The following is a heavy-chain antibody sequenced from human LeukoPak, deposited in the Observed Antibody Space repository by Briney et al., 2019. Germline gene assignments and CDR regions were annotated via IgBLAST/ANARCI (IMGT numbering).Heavy chain of an antibody. CDR1: GGSFSGYY. CDR3: ARGLGGSGSYYNDGYYYYGMDV. J-gene: IGHJ6*04. Sequence: SETLSLTCAVYGGSFSGYYWSWIRQPPGKGLEWIGEINHSGSTNYNPSLKSRVTISVDMSKNQFSLKLSSVTAADTAVYYCARGLGGSGSYYNDGYYYYGMDVWGKGTTVTVSS. D-gene: IGHD3-10*01. V-gene: IGHV4-34*01. CDR2: INHSGST.